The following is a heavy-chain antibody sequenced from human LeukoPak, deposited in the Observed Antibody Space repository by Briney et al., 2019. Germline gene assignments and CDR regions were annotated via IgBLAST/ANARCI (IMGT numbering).Heavy chain of an antibody. D-gene: IGHD3-22*01. CDR2: ISGSGTI. Sequence: PSETLSLTCTVSGGSIHSYWSWIRQPAGKGLEWIGRISGSGTITYNPALQSRLTISIDTSKNQFSLKLMSVTAADTAVYYCARVGHYYDSSGYYGRVYFDYWGQGTLVTVSS. J-gene: IGHJ4*02. CDR1: GGSIHSY. V-gene: IGHV4-4*07. CDR3: ARVGHYYDSSGYYGRVYFDY.